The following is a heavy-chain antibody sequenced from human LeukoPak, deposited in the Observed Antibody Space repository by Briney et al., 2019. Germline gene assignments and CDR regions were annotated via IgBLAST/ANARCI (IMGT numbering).Heavy chain of an antibody. CDR1: GFTFSSYW. V-gene: IGHV3-7*03. CDR2: IKQDGSEK. CDR3: AKGSYYYDSADYFDY. Sequence: GGSLRLSCAASGFTFSSYWMSWVRQAPGKGLEWVANIKQDGSEKYYVDSVKGRFTISRDNAKNSLYLQMNSLRAEDTAVYHCAKGSYYYDSADYFDYWGQGILVTVSS. D-gene: IGHD3-22*01. J-gene: IGHJ4*02.